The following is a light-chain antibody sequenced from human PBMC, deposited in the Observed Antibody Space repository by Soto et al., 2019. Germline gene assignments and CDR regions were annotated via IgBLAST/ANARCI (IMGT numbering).Light chain of an antibody. CDR3: QQTYSMPVT. V-gene: IGKV1-39*01. J-gene: IGKJ2*01. CDR2: AAS. Sequence: DVQMTQSPSSLSASVGDRVTITCRASQNIASFLNWYQQRPGTAPKLLIYAASNLESGVPSRFSGRGSATDFTLSISSLQPEDFATYFCQQTYSMPVTFGQGTKLE. CDR1: QNIASF.